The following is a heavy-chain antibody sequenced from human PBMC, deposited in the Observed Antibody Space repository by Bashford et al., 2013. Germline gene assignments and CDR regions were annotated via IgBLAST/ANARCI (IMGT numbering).Heavy chain of an antibody. J-gene: IGHJ4*02. D-gene: IGHD2-15*01. CDR2: INPNSGGT. Sequence: SVKVSCKASGYTFTGYYMHWVRQAPGQGLEWMGWINPNSGGTNYAQKFQERVTITRDMSTSTAYMELSSLRSEDTAVYYCAADCSGGSCYLGLDYWGQGTLVTVSS. V-gene: IGHV1-2*02. CDR3: AADCSGGSCYLGLDY. CDR1: GYTFTGYY.